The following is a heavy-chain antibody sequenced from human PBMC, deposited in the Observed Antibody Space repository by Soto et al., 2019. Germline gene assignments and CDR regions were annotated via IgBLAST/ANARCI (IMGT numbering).Heavy chain of an antibody. D-gene: IGHD6-6*01. J-gene: IGHJ4*02. Sequence: EVQLLESGGGLVQPGGSLRLSCAASGFTFSSYAMSWVRQAPGKGLEWVSAISGSGGSTYYADSVKGRFTISRDNSKNTMYLQMNSLRAEDTAVYYCAKAYSSSSLCSDYWGQGTLVTVSS. V-gene: IGHV3-23*01. CDR1: GFTFSSYA. CDR2: ISGSGGST. CDR3: AKAYSSSSLCSDY.